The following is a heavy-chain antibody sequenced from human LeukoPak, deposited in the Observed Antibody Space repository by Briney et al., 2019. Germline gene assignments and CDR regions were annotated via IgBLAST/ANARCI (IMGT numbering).Heavy chain of an antibody. J-gene: IGHJ5*02. CDR1: GGSISSGDYY. D-gene: IGHD3-10*01. CDR2: IYYSGST. CDR3: ARDGTGSGNWFDP. V-gene: IGHV4-30-4*01. Sequence: SETLSLTCTVSGGSISSGDYYWSWIRQPPGKGLEWIGYIYYSGSTYYNPSLKSRVTISVDTSKNQFSLKLSSVTAADTAVYYCARDGTGSGNWFDPWGQGTLVTVSS.